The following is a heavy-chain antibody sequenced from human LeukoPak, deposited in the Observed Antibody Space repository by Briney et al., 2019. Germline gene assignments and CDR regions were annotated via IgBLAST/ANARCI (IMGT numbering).Heavy chain of an antibody. J-gene: IGHJ4*02. CDR1: GFTFSSYG. CDR3: AKVRAVSVGAIPN. Sequence: GGSLRLSCAASGFTFSSYGMSWVRQAPGKGLEWVSAISGTGGSTYYADSVKGRFTISRDNSKNTLYLQMNSLRVEDTAVYYCAKVRAVSVGAIPNWGQGTLVTVSS. D-gene: IGHD1-26*01. V-gene: IGHV3-23*01. CDR2: ISGTGGST.